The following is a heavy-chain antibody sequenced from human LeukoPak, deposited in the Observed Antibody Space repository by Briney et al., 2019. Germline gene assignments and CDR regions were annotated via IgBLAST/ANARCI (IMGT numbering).Heavy chain of an antibody. Sequence: ASVKVSCKASGYTFTSYGISWVRQAPGQGLEWMGWISSYNGNTNYAQKLQGRVTMTTDTSTSTAYMELRSLGSDDTAVYYCARGYDILTRDGFDPWGQGTLVTVSS. CDR2: ISSYNGNT. CDR3: ARGYDILTRDGFDP. D-gene: IGHD3-9*01. CDR1: GYTFTSYG. V-gene: IGHV1-18*01. J-gene: IGHJ5*02.